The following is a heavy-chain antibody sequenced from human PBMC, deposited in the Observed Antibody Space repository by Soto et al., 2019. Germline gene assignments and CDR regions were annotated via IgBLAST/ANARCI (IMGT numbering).Heavy chain of an antibody. J-gene: IGHJ6*03. CDR2: ISSSGSTI. CDR1: GFTFSDYY. CDR3: ARLGYCTNGVCYTAYYYYYMDV. Sequence: QVQLVESGGGLVKPGGSLRLSCAASGFTFSDYYMSWIRQAPGKGLEWVSYISSSGSTIYYADSVKGRFTISRDNAKKSLYLQMNSLRAEDTAVYYCARLGYCTNGVCYTAYYYYYMDVWGKGTTVTVSS. D-gene: IGHD2-8*01. V-gene: IGHV3-11*01.